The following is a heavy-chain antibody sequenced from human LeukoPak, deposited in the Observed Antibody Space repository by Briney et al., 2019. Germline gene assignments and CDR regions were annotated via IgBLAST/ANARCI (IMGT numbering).Heavy chain of an antibody. V-gene: IGHV3-30-3*01. J-gene: IGHJ3*02. D-gene: IGHD2-2*01. CDR2: ISYDGSNK. CDR1: GFTFSSYA. Sequence: PGGSLRLSCAASGFTFSSYAMHWVRQAPGKGLEWVAVISYDGSNKYYADSVKGRFTISRDNSKNTLYLQMNSLRAEDTAVYYCARVASTRAAIKAFDIWGQGTMVTVSS. CDR3: ARVASTRAAIKAFDI.